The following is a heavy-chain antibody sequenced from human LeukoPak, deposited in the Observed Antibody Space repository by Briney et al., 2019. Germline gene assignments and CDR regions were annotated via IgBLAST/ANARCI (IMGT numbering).Heavy chain of an antibody. CDR1: GFTVSSNY. CDR2: IYSGGST. CDR3: ARSLRCFDWSPFDY. D-gene: IGHD3-9*01. Sequence: GGSLRLSCAASGFTVSSNYMSWVRQAPGKGLEWVSVIYSGGSTYYADSVKGRFTISRDNSKNTLYLQMNSLRAEDTAVYYCARSLRCFDWSPFDYWGQGTLVTVSS. J-gene: IGHJ4*02. V-gene: IGHV3-53*01.